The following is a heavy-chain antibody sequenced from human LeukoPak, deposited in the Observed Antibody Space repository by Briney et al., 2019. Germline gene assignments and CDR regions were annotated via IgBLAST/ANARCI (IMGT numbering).Heavy chain of an antibody. J-gene: IGHJ6*03. CDR1: GFTFSSYS. V-gene: IGHV3-48*01. D-gene: IGHD4-11*01. CDR2: ISSSSSTI. Sequence: GGSLRLSCAASGFTFSSYSMNWVRQAPGKGLEWVSYISSSSSTIYYADPVKGRFTISRDNAKNSLYLQMNSLRAEDTAVYYCARAPTTVLDYMDVWGKGTTVTVSS. CDR3: ARAPTTVLDYMDV.